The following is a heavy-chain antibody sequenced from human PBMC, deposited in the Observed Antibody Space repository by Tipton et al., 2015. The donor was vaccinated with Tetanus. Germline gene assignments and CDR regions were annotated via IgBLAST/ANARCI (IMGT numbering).Heavy chain of an antibody. CDR3: ASVYYRGRDRAFDI. Sequence: TLSLTCTIYGGSFSGYYWSWIRQPPGRGLEWIGYIYYSGPTNYNSSLKSRVTISVDTSKNQFSLKLSSVTAADTAVYYCASVYYRGRDRAFDIWGQGTMVSVSS. D-gene: IGHD5-12*01. V-gene: IGHV4-34*09. J-gene: IGHJ3*02. CDR2: IYYSGPT. CDR1: GGSFSGYY.